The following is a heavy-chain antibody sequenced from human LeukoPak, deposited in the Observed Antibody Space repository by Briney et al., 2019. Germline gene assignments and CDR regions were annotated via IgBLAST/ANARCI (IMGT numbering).Heavy chain of an antibody. CDR3: ARGVVRYFDY. CDR2: ISGSGGST. J-gene: IGHJ4*02. V-gene: IGHV3-23*01. CDR1: GFTFSNYA. Sequence: GGSLRLSCAASGFTFSNYAMSWVRQAPGKGLEWVSGISGSGGSTYYADSVKGRFTISRDNAKNSLYLQMNSLRAEDTAVYYCARGVVRYFDYWGQGALVTVSS. D-gene: IGHD3-9*01.